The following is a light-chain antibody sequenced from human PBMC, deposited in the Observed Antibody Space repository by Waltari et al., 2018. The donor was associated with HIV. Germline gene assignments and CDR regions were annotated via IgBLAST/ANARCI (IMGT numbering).Light chain of an antibody. CDR2: RNN. CDR1: SSNIGRHY. V-gene: IGLV1-47*01. Sequence: QSMLTQPPSASGTPRQRVTIARSGSSSNIGRHYVYWYHQPPGTAPKLLISRNNQRPSGVPDRFSGSKSGTSASLAISGLRSEDEADYYCAAWDDSLSVLFGGGTKLTVL. CDR3: AAWDDSLSVL. J-gene: IGLJ2*01.